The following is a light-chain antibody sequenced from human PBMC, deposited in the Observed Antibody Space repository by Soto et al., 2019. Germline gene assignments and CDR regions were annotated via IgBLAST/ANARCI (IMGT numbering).Light chain of an antibody. Sequence: QSVLTQPPSASGTPGQRVTISCSGSSSNIGSNTVNWYQQLPGTAPKLLIYSNNERPSGVPDRFSGSKSGTSASLAVSGLQSEDEADFYCAAWDDSLNAYVIGTGTNVTVL. V-gene: IGLV1-44*01. CDR2: SNN. J-gene: IGLJ1*01. CDR3: AAWDDSLNAYV. CDR1: SSNIGSNT.